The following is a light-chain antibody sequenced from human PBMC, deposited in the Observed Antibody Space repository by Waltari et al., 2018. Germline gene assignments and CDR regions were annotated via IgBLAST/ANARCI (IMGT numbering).Light chain of an antibody. CDR3: QAWDTSTPNWV. CDR1: KLWDKY. J-gene: IGLJ3*02. V-gene: IGLV3-1*01. Sequence: SYELTQPPSVSVSPGQTASITCSGDKLWDKYVCWYQQKPGQSPVLVVYQDTKRPSGIPELFSASNTGNTATLTTIGTQAMDAAYNYCQAWDTSTPNWVVSGGTKQTV. CDR2: QDT.